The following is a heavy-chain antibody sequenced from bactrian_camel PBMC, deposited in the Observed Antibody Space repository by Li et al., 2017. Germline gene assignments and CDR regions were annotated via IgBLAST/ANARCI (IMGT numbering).Heavy chain of an antibody. V-gene: IGHV3S53*01. CDR2: ITTGGSST. CDR1: GYKYHDYC. D-gene: IGHD1*01. Sequence: HVQLVESGGGSVEAGGSLRLSCVGSGYKYHDYCMAWFRQTPGQKREAVAAITTGGSSTMYHDSVKGRFTTSQDSARITAYLQMASLRPDDTAVYYCVPVALEERDGLVSCARWSQGTQVTVS. J-gene: IGHJ4*01.